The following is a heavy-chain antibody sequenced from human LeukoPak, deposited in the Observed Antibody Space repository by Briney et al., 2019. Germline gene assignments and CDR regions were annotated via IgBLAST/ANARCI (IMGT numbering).Heavy chain of an antibody. V-gene: IGHV4-59*01. CDR3: ARNHYDSSGYYYHYYYYYGMDV. D-gene: IGHD3-22*01. J-gene: IGHJ6*02. CDR2: IYYSGST. Sequence: PSETLSLTCTVSGGSISSYYWSWLRQPPGKGLEWIGYIYYSGSTNYNPSLKSRVTISVDTSKNQFSLKLSSVTAADTAVYYCARNHYDSSGYYYHYYYYYGMDVWGQGTTVTVSS. CDR1: GGSISSYY.